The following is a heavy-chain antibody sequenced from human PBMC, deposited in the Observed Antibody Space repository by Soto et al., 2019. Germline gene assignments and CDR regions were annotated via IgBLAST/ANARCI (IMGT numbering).Heavy chain of an antibody. V-gene: IGHV3-53*01. Sequence: EVQLVESGGGLIQPGGSLRLSCTASGLSVRNTYMSWVRQAPGMGLEWVSVIYNDGTTYYADSVKGRFTISRDTSKNTLSLQLDSLGAEDTAMYYCVSPLPSGRNYGMDVWGQGTTVTVSS. CDR2: IYNDGTT. CDR1: GLSVRNTY. CDR3: VSPLPSGRNYGMDV. D-gene: IGHD3-10*01. J-gene: IGHJ6*02.